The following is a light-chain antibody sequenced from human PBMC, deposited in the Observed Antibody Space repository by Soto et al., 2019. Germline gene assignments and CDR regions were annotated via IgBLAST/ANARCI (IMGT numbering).Light chain of an antibody. Sequence: DIELTQSPSFLSASVGDRVTITCRATQGISSYLAWYQQKPGQAPKLLIYAASSLESGVPSRSRGRGSGTQFTLTISSLKPDDFATYYCQPYNSFSGTFGPGTKVDIK. V-gene: IGKV1-9*01. CDR2: AAS. J-gene: IGKJ1*01. CDR3: QPYNSFSGT. CDR1: QGISSY.